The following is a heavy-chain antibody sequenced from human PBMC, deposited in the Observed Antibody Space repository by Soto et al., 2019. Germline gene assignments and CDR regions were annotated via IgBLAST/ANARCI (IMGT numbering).Heavy chain of an antibody. Sequence: VQLVQSGAEVKQPGSSVKVSCKASGGTFSSSAISWVRQAPGQGLEWMGGIIPIFGTANYAQKFQGRVTITADASAYTAYMELSSLTSEATAIYFCAREGQWLVRLGGVQYHGMDVWGQGTTVTVSS. CDR2: IIPIFGTA. D-gene: IGHD6-19*01. V-gene: IGHV1-69*01. CDR3: AREGQWLVRLGGVQYHGMDV. CDR1: GGTFSSSA. J-gene: IGHJ6*02.